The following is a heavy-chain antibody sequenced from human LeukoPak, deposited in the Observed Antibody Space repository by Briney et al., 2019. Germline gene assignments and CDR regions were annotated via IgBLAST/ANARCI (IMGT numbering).Heavy chain of an antibody. CDR2: IYYSGST. Sequence: SETLSLTCTVSGGSISSYYWSWIRQRPGKGLEWIGYIYYSGSTDSNPSLKSRVTISVDTSKNQISLKLSSVTAADTAVYYCARTYCRGGSCHFDSWGQGTLVTVSS. V-gene: IGHV4-59*08. J-gene: IGHJ4*02. D-gene: IGHD2-15*01. CDR1: GGSISSYY. CDR3: ARTYCRGGSCHFDS.